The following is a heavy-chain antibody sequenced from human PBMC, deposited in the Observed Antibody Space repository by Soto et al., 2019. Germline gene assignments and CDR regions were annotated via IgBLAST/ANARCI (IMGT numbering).Heavy chain of an antibody. CDR1: GGSLSSYY. CDR3: GSVRPSGYVLS. J-gene: IGHJ5*02. D-gene: IGHD6-25*01. V-gene: IGHV4-59*01. Sequence: QVQLQESGPGLVKPSETLSLTCTVSGGSLSSYYWTWIRQSPGKGLEWIGYVYFSGNTNYNPSLKSRVTISIDTSKNQFSLRLASVTAPDTAFYYCGSVRPSGYVLSWGQGTLVTVSS. CDR2: VYFSGNT.